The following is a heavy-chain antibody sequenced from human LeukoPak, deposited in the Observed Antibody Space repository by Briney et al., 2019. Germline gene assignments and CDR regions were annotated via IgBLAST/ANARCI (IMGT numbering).Heavy chain of an antibody. CDR2: IYSGGST. CDR1: GFTVSSNY. Sequence: QTGGSLRLACAASGFTVSSNYMSWVRQAPGKGLEWVSVIYSGGSTYYADSVKGRFTIPRDNSKNTLYLQMSSLRVEDTAVYYCARVGGNYGYFFDYWGQGTLVTVSS. V-gene: IGHV3-53*01. J-gene: IGHJ4*02. D-gene: IGHD1-26*01. CDR3: ARVGGNYGYFFDY.